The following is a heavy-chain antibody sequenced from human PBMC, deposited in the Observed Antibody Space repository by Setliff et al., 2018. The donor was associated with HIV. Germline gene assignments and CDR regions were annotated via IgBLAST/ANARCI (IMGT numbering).Heavy chain of an antibody. D-gene: IGHD2-2*01. J-gene: IGHJ6*02. Sequence: TLSLTCTVSGDSISSDFYWGWIRQPPGKGLEWIGEIYHSEYTNYNPSLKSRVSMSVDKSKNQFSVKLTSVTAADTAVYYCARGHCSGTNCYGVDYYGMDVWGQGTTVTSP. CDR2: IYHSEYT. CDR1: GDSISSDFY. CDR3: ARGHCSGTNCYGVDYYGMDV. V-gene: IGHV4-38-2*02.